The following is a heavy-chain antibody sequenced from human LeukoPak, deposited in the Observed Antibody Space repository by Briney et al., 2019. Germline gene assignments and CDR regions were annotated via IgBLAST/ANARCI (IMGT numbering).Heavy chain of an antibody. V-gene: IGHV3-66*02. CDR2: IYSGGSR. Sequence: GGSLRLSCAASGFTVSSNYMSWVRQAPGKGLEWVSIIYSGGSRDYADSVKGRFTISRDNSKNTLYLQMNSLRPEDTAVYLCARHCDSSGYVQNAIDYWGQGTLVTVSS. D-gene: IGHD3-22*01. J-gene: IGHJ4*02. CDR3: ARHCDSSGYVQNAIDY. CDR1: GFTVSSNY.